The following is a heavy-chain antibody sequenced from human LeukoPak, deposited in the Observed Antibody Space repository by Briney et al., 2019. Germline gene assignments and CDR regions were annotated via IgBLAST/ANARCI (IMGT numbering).Heavy chain of an antibody. CDR2: TYYRSKWYN. CDR3: ASRHRRSRDSSSDAIFDY. D-gene: IGHD6-6*01. J-gene: IGHJ4*02. Sequence: SQTLSLTCAISGDSVSSNSAAWNWIRQSPSRGLEWLGRTYYRSKWYNDYAVSVKSRITINPDTSKNQFSLQLNSVTPEDTAVYYCASRHRRSRDSSSDAIFDYWGQGTLVTVSS. V-gene: IGHV6-1*01. CDR1: GDSVSSNSAA.